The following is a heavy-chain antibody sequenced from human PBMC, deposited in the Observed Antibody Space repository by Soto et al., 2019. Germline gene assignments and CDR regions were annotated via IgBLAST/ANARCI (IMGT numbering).Heavy chain of an antibody. Sequence: ASVKVXCKASGYTFTSYGISWVRQAPGQGIEGMGWISAYNGNTNYAQKLQGRVTMNTDTSTSTAYMELRSLISDDTAVYYCAVDLYCTNGVCYSYWGQGTLVTVSS. D-gene: IGHD2-8*01. CDR3: AVDLYCTNGVCYSY. J-gene: IGHJ4*02. V-gene: IGHV1-18*01. CDR2: ISAYNGNT. CDR1: GYTFTSYG.